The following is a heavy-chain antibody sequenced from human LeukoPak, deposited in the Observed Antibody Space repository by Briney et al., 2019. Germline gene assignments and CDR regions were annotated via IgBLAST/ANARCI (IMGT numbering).Heavy chain of an antibody. CDR3: ARGFFSMATVNLFDY. D-gene: IGHD4-11*01. V-gene: IGHV4-34*01. CDR1: GFIFSDYW. Sequence: PGGSLRLSCAASGFIFSDYWMSWVRQPPGKGLEWIGEINHSGSTNYNPSLKSRVTISVDTSKNQFSLKLSSVTAADTAVHYCARGFFSMATVNLFDYWGQGTLVTVSS. CDR2: INHSGST. J-gene: IGHJ4*02.